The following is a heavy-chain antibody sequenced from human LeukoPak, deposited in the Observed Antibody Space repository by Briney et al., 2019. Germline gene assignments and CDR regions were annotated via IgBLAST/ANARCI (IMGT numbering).Heavy chain of an antibody. D-gene: IGHD6-13*01. J-gene: IGHJ4*02. CDR2: ISAYNGNT. CDR3: ARDFSSWYERPHTGFDY. CDR1: GYTFTSYG. Sequence: ASVKVSCKASGYTFTSYGISWVRQAPGQGLEWMGWISAYNGNTKYAQKLQGRVTMTTDTSTSTAYMELRSLRSDDTAVYYCARDFSSWYERPHTGFDYWGQGTLVTVSS. V-gene: IGHV1-18*01.